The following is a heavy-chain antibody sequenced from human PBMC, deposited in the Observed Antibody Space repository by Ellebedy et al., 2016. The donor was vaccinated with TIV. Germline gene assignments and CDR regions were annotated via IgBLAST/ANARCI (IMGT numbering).Heavy chain of an antibody. CDR1: GFSLSTSGVG. CDR2: IYWDDDK. D-gene: IGHD4-17*01. J-gene: IGHJ6*02. CDR3: ARALGFGGVTTYLIYGMDV. V-gene: IGHV2-5*02. Sequence: SGPTLVXPTQTLTLTCTFSGFSLSTSGVGVGWIRQPPGKALEWLALIYWDDDKRYSPSLKSRLTITKDTSKNQVVLTMTNMDPVDTATYYCARALGFGGVTTYLIYGMDVWGQGTTVTVSS.